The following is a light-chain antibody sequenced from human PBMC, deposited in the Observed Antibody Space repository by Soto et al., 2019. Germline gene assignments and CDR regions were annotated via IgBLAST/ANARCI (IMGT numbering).Light chain of an antibody. CDR2: AAS. CDR1: QGISSW. CDR3: QQANRFPYP. V-gene: IGKV1D-12*01. J-gene: IGKJ2*01. Sequence: DIQMTQSPSSVSASVGDRVTITCRASQGISSWLAWYQQKPGKAHKLLIYAASSLQSGVPSRFSGSGSGNDVTLNIRRLQPEDVATYYCQQANRFPYPFGQGTKLELK.